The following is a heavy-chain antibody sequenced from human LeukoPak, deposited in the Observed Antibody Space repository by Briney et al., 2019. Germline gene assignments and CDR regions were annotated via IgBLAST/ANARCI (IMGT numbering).Heavy chain of an antibody. J-gene: IGHJ6*02. Sequence: ASVKVSCKASGGAFSSYAISWVRQAPGQGLEWMGRIIPILGIANYAQKFQGRVTITADKSTSTAYMELSSLRSEDTAVYYCARDGPRGVLSMDVWGQGTTVTVSS. CDR1: GGAFSSYA. D-gene: IGHD3-10*01. CDR3: ARDGPRGVLSMDV. CDR2: IIPILGIA. V-gene: IGHV1-69*04.